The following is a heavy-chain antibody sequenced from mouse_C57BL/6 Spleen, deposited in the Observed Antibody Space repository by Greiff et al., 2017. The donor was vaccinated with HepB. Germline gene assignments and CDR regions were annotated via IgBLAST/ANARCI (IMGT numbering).Heavy chain of an antibody. V-gene: IGHV1-64*01. D-gene: IGHD3-2*02. CDR3: ARAGPDSSGYQAWFAY. CDR2: IHPNSGST. J-gene: IGHJ3*01. Sequence: QVQLQQPGAELVKPGASVKLSCKASGYTFTSYWMHWVKQRPGQGLEWIGMIHPNSGSTNYNEKFKSKATLTVDKSSSTAYMQLSSLTSEDSAVYYCARAGPDSSGYQAWFAYWGQGTLVTVSA. CDR1: GYTFTSYW.